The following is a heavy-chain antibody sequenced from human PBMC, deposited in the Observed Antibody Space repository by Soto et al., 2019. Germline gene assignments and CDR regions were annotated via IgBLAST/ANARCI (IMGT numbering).Heavy chain of an antibody. V-gene: IGHV4-31*03. J-gene: IGHJ4*02. CDR3: ARYRFSDNWSKFDY. Sequence: SETLSLTCTVSGVSLSSGGYYWSWIRQHPGKGLQWIGNIYYSGSTNYNPSLRSRITISLDTSKNQFSLRLSSVTAADTAVYFCARYRFSDNWSKFDYWGQGTLVTVSS. CDR2: IYYSGST. CDR1: GVSLSSGGYY. D-gene: IGHD1-1*01.